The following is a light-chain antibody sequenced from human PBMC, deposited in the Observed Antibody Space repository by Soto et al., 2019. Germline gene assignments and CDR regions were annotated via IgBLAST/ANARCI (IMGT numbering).Light chain of an antibody. CDR1: QSVLESPNNKNY. CDR2: WAS. Sequence: DTVMTQSPDSLAVSLGERATINCKSSQSVLESPNNKNYLAWYQQKPGQPPKLLITWASSRESGVPDRFSGSGSGTDFTLTISSLQAEDVAIYYCQQYYIAPFTFGPGTKVDIK. V-gene: IGKV4-1*01. J-gene: IGKJ3*01. CDR3: QQYYIAPFT.